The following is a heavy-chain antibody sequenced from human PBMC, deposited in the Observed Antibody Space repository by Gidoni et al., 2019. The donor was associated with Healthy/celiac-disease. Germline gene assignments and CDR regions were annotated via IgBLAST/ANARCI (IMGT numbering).Heavy chain of an antibody. Sequence: EVQLVESGGGLVQPGRSLRLSCAASGFTFDDYAMHWVRQAPGKGLEWVSGIRLNSVRIGYADSVKGRFTISRDNAKNSLYLQMNSLRAEDTALYYCAKDIMLLGYYYYGMDVWGQGTTVTVSS. D-gene: IGHD3-10*02. CDR2: IRLNSVRI. CDR3: AKDIMLLGYYYYGMDV. V-gene: IGHV3-9*01. CDR1: GFTFDDYA. J-gene: IGHJ6*02.